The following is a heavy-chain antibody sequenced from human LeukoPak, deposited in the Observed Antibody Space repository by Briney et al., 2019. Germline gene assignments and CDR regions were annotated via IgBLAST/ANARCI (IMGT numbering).Heavy chain of an antibody. CDR3: ARGRGGGATSRDDY. V-gene: IGHV1-8*03. CDR1: GYTFTSYD. J-gene: IGHJ4*02. CDR2: MNPNSGNT. D-gene: IGHD1-26*01. Sequence: GASVKVSCKASGYTFTSYDINWVRQATGQGLEWMGWMNPNSGNTGYAQKFQGRVTITRNTSISTAYMEMSSLRSEDTAVYYCARGRGGGATSRDDYWGQGTLVTVSS.